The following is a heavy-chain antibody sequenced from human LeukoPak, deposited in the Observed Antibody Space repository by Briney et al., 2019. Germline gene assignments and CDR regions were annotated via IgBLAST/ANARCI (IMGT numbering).Heavy chain of an antibody. D-gene: IGHD3-22*01. CDR2: IKSKTDGGKT. CDR1: GFTFSNAW. CDR3: TTTYYYDSSDDY. J-gene: IGHJ4*02. V-gene: IGHV3-15*01. Sequence: GGSLRLSCAASGFTFSNAWMSWVRQAPGKGLEWVGRIKSKTDGGKTDYAATVKGRFTISRDDSKNTLYLQMNSLKTEDTAVYYCTTTYYYDSSDDYWGQGTLVTVSS.